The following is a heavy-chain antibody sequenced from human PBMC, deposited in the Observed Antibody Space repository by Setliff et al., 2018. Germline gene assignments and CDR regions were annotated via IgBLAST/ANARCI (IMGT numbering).Heavy chain of an antibody. Sequence: ASVKVSCKASGYSFAKYALHWVRQAPGQRLERMGWINAGNGNTKYSQNFQGRVTITRDTSASTAYVELSSLRSEDTAVYYCAREVLPLVREEAFYIWGQGTMVTVSS. V-gene: IGHV1-3*01. D-gene: IGHD2-2*01. CDR1: GYSFAKYA. CDR2: INAGNGNT. CDR3: AREVLPLVREEAFYI. J-gene: IGHJ3*02.